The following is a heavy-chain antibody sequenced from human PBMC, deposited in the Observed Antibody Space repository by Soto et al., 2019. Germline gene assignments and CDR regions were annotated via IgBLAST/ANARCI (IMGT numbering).Heavy chain of an antibody. CDR2: ISGSGDST. Sequence: GGSLGLSGAVSGFTFSNYGMSWVRRAPGRGLEWVSVISGSGDSTYYADSVKGRFTISRDNSKNTLYLQMNSLRAEDTAVYYCAKRRVVVAAALASYYYGMDVWGQGTTVTVSS. V-gene: IGHV3-23*01. J-gene: IGHJ6*02. D-gene: IGHD2-15*01. CDR1: GFTFSNYG. CDR3: AKRRVVVAAALASYYYGMDV.